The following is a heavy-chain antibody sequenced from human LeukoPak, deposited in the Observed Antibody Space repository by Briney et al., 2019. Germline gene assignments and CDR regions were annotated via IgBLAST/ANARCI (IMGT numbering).Heavy chain of an antibody. CDR1: GFTFSNYW. D-gene: IGHD3-22*01. CDR3: ARVDWMIGAFDI. CDR2: ITSSSSTI. J-gene: IGHJ3*02. Sequence: PGGSLRLSCAASGFTFSNYWMNWVRQAPGKGLEWVSYITSSSSTIYYADSVRGRFTISRDNAKNSLYLQMNSLRDEDTAVYYCARVDWMIGAFDIWGQGTMVTVSS. V-gene: IGHV3-48*02.